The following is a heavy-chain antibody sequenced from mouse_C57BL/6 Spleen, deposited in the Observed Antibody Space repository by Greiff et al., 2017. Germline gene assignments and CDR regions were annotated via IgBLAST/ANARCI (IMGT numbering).Heavy chain of an antibody. Sequence: QVQLQQPGAELVKPGASVKLSCKASGYTFTSYWMHWVKQRPGQGLEWIGMIHPNSGSTNYNEKFKSKATLTVDKSSSTAYMQLSSLTSEDSAVYYCARMESNSYAMDYWGQGTSVTVSS. J-gene: IGHJ4*01. CDR2: IHPNSGST. D-gene: IGHD2-5*01. V-gene: IGHV1-64*01. CDR1: GYTFTSYW. CDR3: ARMESNSYAMDY.